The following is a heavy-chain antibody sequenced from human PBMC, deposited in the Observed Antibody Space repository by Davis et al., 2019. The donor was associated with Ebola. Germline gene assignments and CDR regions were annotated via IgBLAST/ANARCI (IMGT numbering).Heavy chain of an antibody. CDR2: IIPIFGTA. Sequence: SVKVSCKASGGTFSSYAISWVRQAPGQGLEWMGGIIPIFGTANYAQKFQGRVTITADESTSTAYMELSSLRSEDTAVYYCARVRGPGVELRWFDPWGQGTLVTVSS. CDR1: GGTFSSYA. D-gene: IGHD1-7*01. V-gene: IGHV1-69*13. J-gene: IGHJ5*02. CDR3: ARVRGPGVELRWFDP.